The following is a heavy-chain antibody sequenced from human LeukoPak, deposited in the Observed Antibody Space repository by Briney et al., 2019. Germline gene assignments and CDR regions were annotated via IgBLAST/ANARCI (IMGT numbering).Heavy chain of an antibody. Sequence: GESLKISCKGSGYPYTIYWINWVRQMPGRGLEWMGRIDPTDSYIDFSPSFQGHVTISVDKTVSTAFLHWSSLKASDTAIYYSARQSMDGSRDALDIWGQGTFVTVSS. CDR3: ARQSMDGSRDALDI. V-gene: IGHV5-10-1*01. CDR2: IDPTDSYI. J-gene: IGHJ3*02. CDR1: GYPYTIYW. D-gene: IGHD3-10*01.